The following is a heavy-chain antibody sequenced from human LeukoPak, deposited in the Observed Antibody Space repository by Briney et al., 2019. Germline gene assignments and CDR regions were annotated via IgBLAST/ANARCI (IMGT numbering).Heavy chain of an antibody. CDR1: GGSFSGYY. J-gene: IGHJ6*02. D-gene: IGHD1-26*01. CDR2: INHSGST. CDR3: ASLGVGATTVYYYYYGMDV. Sequence: SETLSLTCAAYGGSFSGYYWSWIRQPPGKGLEWIGEINHSGSTNYNPSLKSRVTISVDTSKNQFSLKLSSVTAADTAVYYCASLGVGATTVYYYYYGMDVWGQGTTVTVSS. V-gene: IGHV4-34*01.